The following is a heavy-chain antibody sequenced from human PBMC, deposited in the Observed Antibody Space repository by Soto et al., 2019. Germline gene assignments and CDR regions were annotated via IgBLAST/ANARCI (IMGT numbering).Heavy chain of an antibody. CDR1: GGSFSGYY. CDR3: ASRYCSSTSCYGLY. J-gene: IGHJ4*02. Sequence: QVRLQQWGAGLLKPSETLSLTCAVYGGSFSGYYWSWIRQPPGKGLEWIGEINHSGSTNYNPSLKSRVTISVDTSKNQFSLKLSSVTAADTAVYYCASRYCSSTSCYGLYWGQGTLVTVSS. CDR2: INHSGST. D-gene: IGHD2-2*01. V-gene: IGHV4-34*01.